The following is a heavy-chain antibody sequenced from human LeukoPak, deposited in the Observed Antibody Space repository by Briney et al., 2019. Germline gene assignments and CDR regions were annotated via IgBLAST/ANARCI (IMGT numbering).Heavy chain of an antibody. J-gene: IGHJ4*02. CDR3: ARDPYYYDSSVNY. V-gene: IGHV3-7*01. Sequence: AGGSLRLSCAASGFTFSNFWMSWVRQAPGKGLEWVAHIKQDGSEKYYVDSVKGRFTMSRDNAKNSLYLQMNSLRAEDTAVYYCARDPYYYDSSVNYWGQGTLVTVSS. D-gene: IGHD3-22*01. CDR2: IKQDGSEK. CDR1: GFTFSNFW.